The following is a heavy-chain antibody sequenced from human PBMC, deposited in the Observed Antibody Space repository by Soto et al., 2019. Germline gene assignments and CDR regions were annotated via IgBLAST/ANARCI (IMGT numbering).Heavy chain of an antibody. CDR1: GYTFTSYY. V-gene: IGHV1-46*01. D-gene: IGHD2-2*01. CDR2: INPSGGST. J-gene: IGHJ5*02. CDR3: ARRNIVVVPAAINSDWFDP. Sequence: ASVKVSCKASGYTFTSYYMHWVRQAPGQGLEWMGIINPSGGSTSYAQKFQGRVTMTRDTSTSTVYMELSSLRSEDTAVYYCARRNIVVVPAAINSDWFDPWGQGTLVTAPQ.